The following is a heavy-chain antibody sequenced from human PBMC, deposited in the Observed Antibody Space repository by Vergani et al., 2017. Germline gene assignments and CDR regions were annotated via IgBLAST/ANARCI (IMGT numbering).Heavy chain of an antibody. V-gene: IGHV4-61*02. CDR3: VRVLHTSYILGAFDI. CDR1: GGSLDIHSQT. J-gene: IGHJ3*02. Sequence: QAQLQESGPRLVKPSQTLSLTCSFSGGSLDIHSQTWGWIRQPAGEGLEWIGLIDVKENSNFSPSLESRVTMSAYASRGRFSLNLCSVTTSDTSVYDCVRVLHTSYILGAFDIWGQGIKVTVSS. CDR2: IDVKENS. D-gene: IGHD2-21*01.